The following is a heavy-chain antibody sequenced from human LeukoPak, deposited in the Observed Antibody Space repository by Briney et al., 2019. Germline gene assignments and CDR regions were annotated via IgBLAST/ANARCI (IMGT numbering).Heavy chain of an antibody. Sequence: PSETLSLTCTVSGGSISSSSYYWGWIRQPPGKGLEWIGSIYYSGSTYYNPSLKSRVTISVDTSKNQFSLKLSSVTAADTAVYYCASPGYCSSTSCYSLAAFDIWGQGTMVTVSS. CDR2: IYYSGST. V-gene: IGHV4-39*01. CDR1: GGSISSSSYY. D-gene: IGHD2-2*02. J-gene: IGHJ3*02. CDR3: ASPGYCSSTSCYSLAAFDI.